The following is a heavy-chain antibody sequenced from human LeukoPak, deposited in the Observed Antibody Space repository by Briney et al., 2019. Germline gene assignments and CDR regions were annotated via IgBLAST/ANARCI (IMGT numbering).Heavy chain of an antibody. Sequence: GGSLRLSCVASGFTFTKCAMSWIRQAPGKGLEWVAIITATGDTAYYADSVKGRFTISRDNSRNTVYMQMDSLRAEDTAIYYCAGDRNSDWYSPLDYWGQGSQVTVSP. CDR2: ITATGDTA. J-gene: IGHJ4*02. CDR3: AGDRNSDWYSPLDY. D-gene: IGHD6-19*01. V-gene: IGHV3-23*01. CDR1: GFTFTKCA.